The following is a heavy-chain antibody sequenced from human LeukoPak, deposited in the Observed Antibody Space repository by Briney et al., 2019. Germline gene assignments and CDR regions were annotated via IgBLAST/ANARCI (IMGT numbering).Heavy chain of an antibody. Sequence: AGSLRLSCAASGFTVSSNYMSWVRQAPGQGMEWVSVIYSGGSTYYSDSVKGRFTISRDNAKNTMYLQMNSLRAEDTAVYYCARGSGYYSSDAFDIWGQGTMVTVSS. CDR2: IYSGGST. CDR3: ARGSGYYSSDAFDI. V-gene: IGHV3-53*01. CDR1: GFTVSSNY. D-gene: IGHD3-22*01. J-gene: IGHJ3*02.